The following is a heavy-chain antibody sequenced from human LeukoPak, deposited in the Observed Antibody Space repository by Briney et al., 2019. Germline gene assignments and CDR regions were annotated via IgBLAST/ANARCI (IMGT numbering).Heavy chain of an antibody. J-gene: IGHJ4*02. V-gene: IGHV1-69*13. D-gene: IGHD1-26*01. CDR2: IITIFGTA. CDR3: AREGDHSGSYDFDY. CDR1: GGTFSSYA. Sequence: ASVKVSCKASGGTFSSYAISWVRQAPGQGLEWMGGIITIFGTANYAQKFQGRVTITADESTSTAYMELSSLRSEDTAVYYCAREGDHSGSYDFDYWGQGTLVTVSS.